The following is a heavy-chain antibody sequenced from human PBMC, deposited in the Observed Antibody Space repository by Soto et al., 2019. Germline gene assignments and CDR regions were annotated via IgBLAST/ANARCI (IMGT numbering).Heavy chain of an antibody. D-gene: IGHD2-21*01. J-gene: IGHJ6*02. CDR1: GGDFSNYA. V-gene: IGHV1-69*01. CDR2: IIPIFRTA. Sequence: QVQLVQSGAEVKKPGSSVKVSCKASGGDFSNYAISWVRQAPGQGPEWMGGIIPIFRTATYAQKFQGRVTITADDSTRTAYMELSGLTSEDTADYYCARDSLIPSAADYYFDMDVCGQGTTVNVSS. CDR3: ARDSLIPSAADYYFDMDV.